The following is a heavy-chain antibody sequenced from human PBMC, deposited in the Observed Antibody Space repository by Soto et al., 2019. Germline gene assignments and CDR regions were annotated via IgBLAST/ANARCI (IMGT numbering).Heavy chain of an antibody. CDR1: GDSVSSNSAA. V-gene: IGHV6-1*01. D-gene: IGHD3-3*01. CDR3: ARGADYDFYYYYYMDV. CDR2: TYYRSKWYN. J-gene: IGHJ6*03. Sequence: SQTLSLTCAISGDSVSSNSAAWNWIRQSPSRGLEWLGRTYYRSKWYNDYAVSVKSRITINPDTSKNQFSLQLNSVTPEDTAVYYCARGADYDFYYYYYMDVWGKGTKVTVSS.